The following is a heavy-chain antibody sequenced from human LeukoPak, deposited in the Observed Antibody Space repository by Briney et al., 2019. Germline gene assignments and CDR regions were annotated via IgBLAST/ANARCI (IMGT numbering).Heavy chain of an antibody. D-gene: IGHD6-19*01. CDR1: GFTFSSYG. Sequence: GGSLRLSCAASGFTFSSYGMSWVRQAPGKGLEWVSAISGSGGSTYYADSVKGRFTISRDNSKNTLYLQMNSLRAEDTAVYYCAKDYSSGWYSYFDYWGQGTLVTVSS. V-gene: IGHV3-23*01. CDR3: AKDYSSGWYSYFDY. CDR2: ISGSGGST. J-gene: IGHJ4*02.